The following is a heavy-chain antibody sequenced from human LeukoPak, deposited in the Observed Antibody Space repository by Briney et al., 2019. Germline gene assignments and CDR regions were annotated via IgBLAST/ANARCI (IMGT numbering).Heavy chain of an antibody. V-gene: IGHV1-69*05. CDR3: AREPLWFGEFPFDY. D-gene: IGHD3-10*01. CDR2: IIPIFGTA. CDR1: GYTFTSYG. Sequence: GASVKVPCKASGYTFTSYGISWVRQAPGQGLEWMGRIIPIFGTANYAQKFQGRVTIITDESTSTAYMELSSLRSEDTAVYYCAREPLWFGEFPFDYWGQGTLVTVSS. J-gene: IGHJ4*02.